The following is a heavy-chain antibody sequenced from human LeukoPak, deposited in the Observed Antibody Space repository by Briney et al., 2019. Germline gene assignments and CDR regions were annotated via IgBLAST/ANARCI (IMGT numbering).Heavy chain of an antibody. CDR3: ARDRIQLWSHDY. CDR2: IKPDGSDK. J-gene: IGHJ4*02. V-gene: IGHV3-7*04. Sequence: GGSLRLSCAASGFTFSGYWMSWVRQAPGKGLEWVANIKPDGSDKYYVDSVKGRFTISRENAKNSLYLHMNSLRAEDTAVYYCARDRIQLWSHDYWGQGTLVTVYS. D-gene: IGHD5-18*01. CDR1: GFTFSGYW.